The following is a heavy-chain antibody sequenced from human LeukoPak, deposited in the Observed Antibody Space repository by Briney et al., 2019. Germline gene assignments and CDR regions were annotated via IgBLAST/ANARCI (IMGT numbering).Heavy chain of an antibody. V-gene: IGHV4-34*01. CDR2: INHSGST. CDR3: ARGQARITIFGVVTLDY. D-gene: IGHD3-3*01. CDR1: GGSFSGYY. Sequence: PSETLSLTCAVYGGSFSGYYWICIRQPPGKGLEWIGEINHSGSTNCNPSLKSRVTISVETSKNQFSLKLSSVTAADTAVYYCARGQARITIFGVVTLDYWGQGTLVTVSS. J-gene: IGHJ4*02.